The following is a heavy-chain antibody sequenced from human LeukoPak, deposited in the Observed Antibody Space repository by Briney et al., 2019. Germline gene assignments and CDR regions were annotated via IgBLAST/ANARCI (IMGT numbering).Heavy chain of an antibody. CDR2: INPSGGST. V-gene: IGHV1-46*01. CDR1: GYTFTSYY. J-gene: IGHJ4*02. CDR3: ARAPPYYYDSSGYFFDY. D-gene: IGHD3-22*01. Sequence: ASMKVSCKASGYTFTSYYMHWVRQAPGQGLEWMGIINPSGGSTSYAQKFQGRVTMTRDTSTSTVYMELSSLRSEDTAVYYCARAPPYYYDSSGYFFDYWGQGTLVTVSS.